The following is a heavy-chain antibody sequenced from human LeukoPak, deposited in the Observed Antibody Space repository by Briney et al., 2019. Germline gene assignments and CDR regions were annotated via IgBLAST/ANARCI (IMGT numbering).Heavy chain of an antibody. V-gene: IGHV3-9*01. J-gene: IGHJ4*02. CDR2: ISWNSGSI. Sequence: GGSLRLSCAASGFTFDDYAMHWVRQAPGKGLEWVSGISWNSGSIGYVDSVKGRFTISRDNAKNSLYLQMNSLKVEDTAIYYCASYDSWSGYNIAYWGQGTLVTVSS. CDR1: GFTFDDYA. CDR3: ASYDSWSGYNIAY. D-gene: IGHD3-3*01.